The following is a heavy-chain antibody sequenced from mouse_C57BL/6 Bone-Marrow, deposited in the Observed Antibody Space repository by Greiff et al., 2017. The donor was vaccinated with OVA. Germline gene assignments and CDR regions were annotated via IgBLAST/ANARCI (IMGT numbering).Heavy chain of an antibody. V-gene: IGHV1-76*01. Sequence: VQLKESGAELVRPGASVKLSCKASGYTFTDYYINWVKQRPGQGLEWIARIYPGSGNTYYNEKFKGKATLTAEKSSSTAYMQLSSLTSEDSAVYFCATYDYEDYAMDYWGQGTSVTVSS. D-gene: IGHD2-4*01. J-gene: IGHJ4*01. CDR2: IYPGSGNT. CDR3: ATYDYEDYAMDY. CDR1: GYTFTDYY.